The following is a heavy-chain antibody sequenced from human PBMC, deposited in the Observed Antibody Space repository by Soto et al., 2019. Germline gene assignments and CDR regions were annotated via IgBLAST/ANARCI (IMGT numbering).Heavy chain of an antibody. CDR2: ISNDGVRT. CDR3: VVRGSAFDI. V-gene: IGHV3-64D*08. J-gene: IGHJ3*02. Sequence: GGSLRLSCSASGFTFRGDAVYWVHQAPGKGLEYVSGISNDGVRTYYADSVKGRFTISRDNSKNTLSLQMSSLRTEDTAVYYCVVRGSAFDIWGQGTMVTVSS. D-gene: IGHD3-10*01. CDR1: GFTFRGDA.